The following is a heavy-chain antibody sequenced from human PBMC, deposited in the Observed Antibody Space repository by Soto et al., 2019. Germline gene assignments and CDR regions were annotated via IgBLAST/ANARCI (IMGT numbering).Heavy chain of an antibody. D-gene: IGHD3-22*01. Sequence: PSETLSLTCGVYGGSFRNYYWIWVRQPPGKGLEWIGEVNHSGEATYNPSLQSRASISLDTSNNHFSLKMTSVTAADTAVYYCARNYYDSSGYYYNEYFQHWGQGTMVTVSS. CDR2: VNHSGEA. CDR3: ARNYYDSSGYYYNEYFQH. CDR1: GGSFRNYY. V-gene: IGHV4-34*01. J-gene: IGHJ1*01.